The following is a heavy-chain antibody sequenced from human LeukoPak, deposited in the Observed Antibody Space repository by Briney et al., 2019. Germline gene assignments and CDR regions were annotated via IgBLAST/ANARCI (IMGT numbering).Heavy chain of an antibody. Sequence: SVKVSCKASGGTFSSYAISWVRQAPGQGLEWMGRIIPILGIANYAQKFQGRVTITADKSTSTAYMELSSLRSEDTAVYYCARPQTGEGYDYWGQGTLVTVSS. CDR3: ARPQTGEGYDY. D-gene: IGHD7-27*01. J-gene: IGHJ4*02. CDR2: IIPILGIA. V-gene: IGHV1-69*04. CDR1: GGTFSSYA.